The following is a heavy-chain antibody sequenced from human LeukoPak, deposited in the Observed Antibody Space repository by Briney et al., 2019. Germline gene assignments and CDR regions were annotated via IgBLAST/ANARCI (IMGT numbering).Heavy chain of an antibody. V-gene: IGHV4-59*08. CDR2: IYYSGST. Sequence: SETLSLTCNVSGGSISSYYWSWIRQPPGKGLEWIGYIYYSGSTNYNPSLKSRVTISVDTSKNQFSLKLSSVTAADTAVYYCARHLRRYDYGGNEPFDYWGQGTLVTVSS. D-gene: IGHD4-23*01. CDR3: ARHLRRYDYGGNEPFDY. J-gene: IGHJ4*02. CDR1: GGSISSYY.